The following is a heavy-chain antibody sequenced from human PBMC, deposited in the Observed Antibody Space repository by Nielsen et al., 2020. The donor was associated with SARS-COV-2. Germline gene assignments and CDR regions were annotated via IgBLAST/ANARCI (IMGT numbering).Heavy chain of an antibody. J-gene: IGHJ4*02. Sequence: GESLKISCAASGFTFSSYAMTWVRQAPGKGLEWVSGISGSGGSTFYADSVRGRFTISRDNSKNTVYLQMNSLRAEDTAIYYCAASRYSSGWYYFDDWGQGTLVTVSS. CDR2: ISGSGGST. CDR3: AASRYSSGWYYFDD. V-gene: IGHV3-23*01. D-gene: IGHD6-19*01. CDR1: GFTFSSYA.